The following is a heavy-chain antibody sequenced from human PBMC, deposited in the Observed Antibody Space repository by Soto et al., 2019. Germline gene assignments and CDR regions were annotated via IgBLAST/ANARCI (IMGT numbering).Heavy chain of an antibody. CDR2: INHSGST. V-gene: IGHV4-34*01. CDR3: ARLGGGCSGGSCYRGNYYYYYMDV. CDR1: GGSFSGYY. J-gene: IGHJ6*03. Sequence: SETLSLTCAVYGGSFSGYYWSWIRQPPGKGLEWIGEINHSGSTNYNPSLKSRVTISVDTSKNQFSLKLSSVTAADTAVYYCARLGGGCSGGSCYRGNYYYYYMDVWGKGTTVTVSS. D-gene: IGHD2-15*01.